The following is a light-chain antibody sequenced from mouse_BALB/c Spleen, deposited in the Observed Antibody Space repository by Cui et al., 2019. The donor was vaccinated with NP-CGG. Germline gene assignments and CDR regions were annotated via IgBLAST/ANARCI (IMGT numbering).Light chain of an antibody. V-gene: IGLV1*01. CDR3: ALWYSNHWV. J-gene: IGLJ1*01. CDR1: TGAVTTSNY. Sequence: QTFSTQYSALTTSPGETVTLTCRSSTGAVTTSNYANWVQEKPDHLFTGLIGGTNNRAPGVPARFSGSLIGDKAALTITGAQTEDEAIYFCALWYSNHWVFGGGTKLTVL. CDR2: GTN.